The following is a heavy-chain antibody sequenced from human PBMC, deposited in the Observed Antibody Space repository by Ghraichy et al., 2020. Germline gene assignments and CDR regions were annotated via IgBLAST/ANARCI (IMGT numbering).Heavy chain of an antibody. V-gene: IGHV3-33*01. Sequence: GGYLRLSCAASGFTFSSYGMHWVRQAPGKGLEWVAVIWYDGSNKYYADSVKGRFTISRDNSKNTLYLQMNSLRAEDTAVYYCARDRDYYDSSGYWPDWGQGTLVTVSS. D-gene: IGHD3-22*01. CDR3: ARDRDYYDSSGYWPD. CDR2: IWYDGSNK. J-gene: IGHJ4*02. CDR1: GFTFSSYG.